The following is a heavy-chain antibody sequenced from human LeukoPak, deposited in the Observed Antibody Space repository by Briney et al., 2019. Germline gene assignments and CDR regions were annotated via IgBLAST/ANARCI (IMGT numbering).Heavy chain of an antibody. V-gene: IGHV3-33*06. D-gene: IGHD5-24*01. CDR1: EFSLSDYG. CDR2: MWYDGSRA. Sequence: GGSLRLSCASSEFSLSDYGMHWVRQAPGKGLEWVAVMWYDGSRALHADSVKGRFTISRDISKNTLYLQMDSLRAEDTAVYYCAKSRDGYHHGLLWGQGTLVTVSS. J-gene: IGHJ1*01. CDR3: AKSRDGYHHGLL.